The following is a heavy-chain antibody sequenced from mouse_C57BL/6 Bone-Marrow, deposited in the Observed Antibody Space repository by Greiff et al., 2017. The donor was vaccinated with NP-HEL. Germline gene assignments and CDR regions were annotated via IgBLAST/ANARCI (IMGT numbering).Heavy chain of an antibody. CDR3: ARRGYYGSTHY. V-gene: IGHV1-61*01. CDR2: IYPSDSET. D-gene: IGHD1-1*01. CDR1: GYTFTSYW. J-gene: IGHJ2*01. Sequence: QVHVKQPGAELVRPGSSVKLSCKASGYTFTSYWMDWVKQRPGQGLEWIGNIYPSDSETHYNQKFKDKATLTVDKSSSTAYMQLSSLTSEDSAVYYCARRGYYGSTHYWGQGTTLTVSS.